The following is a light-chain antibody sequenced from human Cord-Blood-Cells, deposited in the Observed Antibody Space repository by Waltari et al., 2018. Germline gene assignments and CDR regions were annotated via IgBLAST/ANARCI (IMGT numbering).Light chain of an antibody. CDR3: QQYDNLPYT. Sequence: IQMTQSPSSLSVSVGDRVTITCQASQDISNYLNWYQQKPGKAPKLLIYDASNLETGVPSRFSGSGSGTDFTFTSSSLQPEDIATYYCQQYDNLPYTFGQGTKLEIK. CDR2: DAS. CDR1: QDISNY. V-gene: IGKV1-33*01. J-gene: IGKJ2*01.